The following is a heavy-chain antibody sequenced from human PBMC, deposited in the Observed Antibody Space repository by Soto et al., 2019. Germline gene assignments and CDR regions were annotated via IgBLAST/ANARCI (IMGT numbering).Heavy chain of an antibody. Sequence: SQTLSLTCAISGDSVSSNSAAWNWIRQSPSRGLEWLGRTYYRSKWYNDDAVSVKSRITINPDTSKNQSSLQLNSMTPEDTAGEYCAIALGLVGGVEWLIYLYCGMDVWGQGTTVTVSS. D-gene: IGHD3-3*01. J-gene: IGHJ6*02. CDR2: TYYRSKWYN. CDR1: GDSVSSNSAA. CDR3: AIALGLVGGVEWLIYLYCGMDV. V-gene: IGHV6-1*01.